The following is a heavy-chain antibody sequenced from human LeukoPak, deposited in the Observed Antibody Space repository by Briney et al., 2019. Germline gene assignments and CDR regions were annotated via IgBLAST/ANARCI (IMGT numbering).Heavy chain of an antibody. CDR1: GFTFSSYA. J-gene: IGHJ4*02. CDR3: AKDGGITMVRGVRGFDY. D-gene: IGHD3-10*01. CDR2: ISGSGGST. V-gene: IGHV3-23*01. Sequence: GGSLRLSCAASGFTFSSYAMSWVRQAPGKGLERVSAISGSGGSTYYADSVKGRFTISRDNSKNTLYLQMNSLRAEDTAVYYCAKDGGITMVRGVRGFDYWGQGTLVTVSS.